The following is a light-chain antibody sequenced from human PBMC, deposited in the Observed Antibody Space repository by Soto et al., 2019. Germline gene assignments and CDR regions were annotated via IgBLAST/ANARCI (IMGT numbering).Light chain of an antibody. CDR1: QSVSSD. CDR3: QQYNNWPRT. V-gene: IGKV3-15*01. CDR2: SAS. Sequence: EIVITQSPSTLSVSPGERATLSCRASQSVSSDLAWYHQKPGQAPRLLIYSASTRATGIPARFSDSGSGTEFTLTINSLQSEDFAVYYCQQYNNWPRTFGQGTKVDIK. J-gene: IGKJ1*01.